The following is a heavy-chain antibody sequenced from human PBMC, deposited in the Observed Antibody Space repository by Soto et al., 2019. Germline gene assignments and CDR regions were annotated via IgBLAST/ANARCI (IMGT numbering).Heavy chain of an antibody. D-gene: IGHD5-18*01. V-gene: IGHV3-30*18. CDR3: AKDLRLWSKDYYYYGMDV. CDR2: ISYDGSKE. J-gene: IGHJ6*02. CDR1: GFTFSSYG. Sequence: QVQLVESGGGVVQPGRSLRLSCAASGFTFSSYGMHWVRQAPGKGLEWVAVISYDGSKEFYADSVKGRFTISRHNSKNTLYLQMNSLRAEDTAVYYCAKDLRLWSKDYYYYGMDVWGQGTTVTVSS.